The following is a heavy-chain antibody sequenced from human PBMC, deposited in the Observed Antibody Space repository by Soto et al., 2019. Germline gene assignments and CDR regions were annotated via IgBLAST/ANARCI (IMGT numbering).Heavy chain of an antibody. J-gene: IGHJ2*01. CDR1: GYSFDTFG. CDR3: ARCYCSVGSCFTCWHFDL. Sequence: QVQVVQSGAEVKKPGASVKVACKASGYSFDTFGMSWVRQAPGQGLEWMGWISIEKGDTNSAQKFQDRVTMTTDTSTSTAYMELRSVTSDDTAVYYCARCYCSVGSCFTCWHFDLWGRGTLVTVSS. D-gene: IGHD2-15*01. CDR2: ISIEKGDT. V-gene: IGHV1-18*01.